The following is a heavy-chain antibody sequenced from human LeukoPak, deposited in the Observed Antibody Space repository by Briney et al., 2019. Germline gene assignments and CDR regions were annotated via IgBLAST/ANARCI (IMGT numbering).Heavy chain of an antibody. CDR3: AREERNSWDRYFQH. J-gene: IGHJ1*01. Sequence: SETLSLTCTVSGGXVSSGSYYWSWIRQPPGKGLEWVGNIYYSGSTNYNPSLKSRVTISVDTSKNQFSLKLSSVTAADTAVYYCAREERNSWDRYFQHWGQGTLVTVSS. CDR1: GGXVSSGSYY. V-gene: IGHV4-61*01. CDR2: IYYSGST. D-gene: IGHD6-13*01.